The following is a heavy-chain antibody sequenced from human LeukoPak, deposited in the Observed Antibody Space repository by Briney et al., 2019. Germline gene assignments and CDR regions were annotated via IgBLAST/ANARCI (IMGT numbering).Heavy chain of an antibody. CDR2: ISYDGSNK. V-gene: IGHV3-30-3*01. D-gene: IGHD2-2*01. J-gene: IGHJ4*02. CDR3: ARNRDPIVVVPAAPDY. Sequence: PGGSLRLSCAASGFTFSSYAMHWVRQAPGKGLEWVADISYDGSNKYYADSVKGRFTISRDNSKNTLYLQMNSLRAEDTAVYYCARNRDPIVVVPAAPDYWGQGTLVTVSS. CDR1: GFTFSSYA.